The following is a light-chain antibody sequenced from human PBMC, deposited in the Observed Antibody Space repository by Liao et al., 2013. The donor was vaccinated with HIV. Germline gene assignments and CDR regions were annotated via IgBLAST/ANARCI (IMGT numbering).Light chain of an antibody. CDR3: QAWDSSPYV. Sequence: SYELTQPPSVSVSPGQTASITCSGDKLGAKYACWYQQKPGQSPVLVIYQDTKRPSGIPERFSGSNSGNTATLTISGTQAVDEADYYCQAWDSSPYVFGTGTKVTVL. CDR2: QDT. V-gene: IGLV3-1*01. CDR1: KLGAKY. J-gene: IGLJ1*01.